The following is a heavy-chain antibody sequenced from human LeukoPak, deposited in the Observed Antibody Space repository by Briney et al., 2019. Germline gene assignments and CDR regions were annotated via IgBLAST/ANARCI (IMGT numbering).Heavy chain of an antibody. Sequence: PSETLSLTCTVSGGSISSGGYYWSWIRQHPGKGLEWIGYIYYSGSTYYNPSLKSRVTISVDTSKNQFSLKLSSVTAADTAVCYCARALFSGDFGASKWFDPWGQGTLVTVSS. J-gene: IGHJ5*02. CDR1: GGSISSGGYY. CDR2: IYYSGST. CDR3: ARALFSGDFGASKWFDP. V-gene: IGHV4-31*03. D-gene: IGHD4/OR15-4a*01.